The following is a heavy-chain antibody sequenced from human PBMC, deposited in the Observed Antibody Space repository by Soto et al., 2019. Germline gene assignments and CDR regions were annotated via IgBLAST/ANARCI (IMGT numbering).Heavy chain of an antibody. CDR2: IYPGDSDT. Sequence: GESLKISCKGSGYSFTSYWIGWVRQMPGKGLEWMGIIYPGDSDTRYSPSFQGQVTISADKSISTAYLQWSSLKASDTAMYYCARQSDYGDYYYYMDVWGKGATVTVSS. V-gene: IGHV5-51*01. CDR3: ARQSDYGDYYYYMDV. D-gene: IGHD4-17*01. J-gene: IGHJ6*03. CDR1: GYSFTSYW.